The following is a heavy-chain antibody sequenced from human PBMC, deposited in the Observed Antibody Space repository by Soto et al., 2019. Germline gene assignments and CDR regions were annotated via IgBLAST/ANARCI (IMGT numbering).Heavy chain of an antibody. CDR2: IYYSGRT. CDR1: GGSISSGDYY. J-gene: IGHJ4*02. CDR3: ARAENGPEWFRYYFDY. V-gene: IGHV4-30-4*01. Sequence: QVQLQESGPGLVKPSQTLSLTCTVSGGSISSGDYYWSWIRQPPGKGLEWIGYIYYSGRTYYNPSLKSRVTISVDTSKNQFSLKLSSVTAADTAVYYCARAENGPEWFRYYFDYWGQGTLVTVSS. D-gene: IGHD3-3*01.